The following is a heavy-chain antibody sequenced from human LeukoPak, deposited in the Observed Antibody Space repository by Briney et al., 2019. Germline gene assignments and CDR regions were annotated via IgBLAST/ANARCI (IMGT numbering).Heavy chain of an antibody. Sequence: PSETLSLTCTVSGGSISSYYWSWIRQPAGKGLEWIGRIYTSGSTNYNPSLKSRVTMSVDTSKSQFSLKLSSVTAADTAVYYCARDRAGVFGVVIIDYWGQGTLVTVSS. V-gene: IGHV4-4*07. CDR2: IYTSGST. D-gene: IGHD3-3*01. CDR1: GGSISSYY. J-gene: IGHJ4*02. CDR3: ARDRAGVFGVVIIDY.